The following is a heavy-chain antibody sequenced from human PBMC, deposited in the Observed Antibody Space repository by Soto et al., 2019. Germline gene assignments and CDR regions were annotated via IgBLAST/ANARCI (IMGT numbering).Heavy chain of an antibody. CDR1: CYTFTSYD. Sequence: ASVKVSCKASCYTFTSYDISLLRHYPGQGLEWMGWISTYNGNTNYAQKLQGRVTMTTDTSTSTAYMELRSLRSDDTAVYYCARGGRGILTGYWFEPWGQGTLVTVSS. CDR2: ISTYNGNT. V-gene: IGHV1-18*01. CDR3: ARGGRGILTGYWFEP. J-gene: IGHJ5*02. D-gene: IGHD3-9*01.